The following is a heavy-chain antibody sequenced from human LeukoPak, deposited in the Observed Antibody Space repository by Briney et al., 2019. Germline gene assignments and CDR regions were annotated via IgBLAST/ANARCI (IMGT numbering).Heavy chain of an antibody. CDR1: GFTFRDLW. J-gene: IGHJ5*02. V-gene: IGHV3-74*01. Sequence: GGSLRLSCAASGFTFRDLWMHWVRHGPEKGLVWVARIRTDGGVTDYADCVKGRFTISRDDAKNTLYLQMNSLRAEDTAVYYCVRGGESTWSWGQGTLVTVSS. CDR2: IRTDGGVT. CDR3: VRGGESTWS. D-gene: IGHD2-15*01.